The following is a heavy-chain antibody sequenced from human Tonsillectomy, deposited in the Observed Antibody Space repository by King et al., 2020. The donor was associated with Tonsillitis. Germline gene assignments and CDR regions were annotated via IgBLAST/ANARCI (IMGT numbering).Heavy chain of an antibody. CDR1: GFTFSSYS. CDR2: ISSSSSYI. J-gene: IGHJ6*03. Sequence: VQLVESGGGLVKPGGSLRLSCAASGFTFSSYSMNWVRQAPGKGLEWVSSISSSSSYIYYADSVKGRFTISRDNAKNSLYLQMNSLRAEDTAVYYCARATSYGDYYYYYMDVWSKGTTVTVSS. V-gene: IGHV3-21*01. CDR3: ARATSYGDYYYYYMDV. D-gene: IGHD4-17*01.